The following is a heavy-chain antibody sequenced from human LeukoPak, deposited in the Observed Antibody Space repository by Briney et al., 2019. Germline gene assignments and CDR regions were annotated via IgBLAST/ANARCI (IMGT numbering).Heavy chain of an antibody. D-gene: IGHD2-2*01. CDR3: ARRLGVVVPAAIGGDY. CDR1: GGSISSSSYY. CDR2: IYYSGST. J-gene: IGHJ4*02. Sequence: SETLSLTCTVSGGSISSSSYYWGWIRQPPGKGLEWIGSIYYSGSTYYNPSLKSRVTISVDTSKNQFSLKLSSVTAADTAVYYCARRLGVVVPAAIGGDYWGQGTLVTVSS. V-gene: IGHV4-39*01.